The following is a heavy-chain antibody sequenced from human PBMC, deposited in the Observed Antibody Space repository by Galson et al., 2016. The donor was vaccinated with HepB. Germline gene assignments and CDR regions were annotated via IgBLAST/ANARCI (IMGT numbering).Heavy chain of an antibody. CDR2: INAGNGHT. V-gene: IGHV1-3*01. D-gene: IGHD3-16*02. J-gene: IGHJ6*02. Sequence: SVKVSCKASGYSFTSYNIHWVRQAPGQRLDWMGWINAGNGHTEHSQKFQGRLTVTSDTSANTVYMELSGLRSEDTAVYYCARPLVSGLDFYFFGPCVWGQGTTVTVSS. CDR3: ARPLVSGLDFYFFGPCV. CDR1: GYSFTSYN.